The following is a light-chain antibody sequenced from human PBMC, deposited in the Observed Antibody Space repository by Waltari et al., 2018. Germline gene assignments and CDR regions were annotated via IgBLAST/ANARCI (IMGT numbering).Light chain of an antibody. CDR3: QVWDSTSDHYVI. J-gene: IGLJ2*01. Sequence: SYVLTQPPSVSVDPGKTARITCGGNNIGSKSVHWNQQKPGQAPVLVIYDDRDRPSGIPERFSGSNSGNAATLTISRAEAGDEAVYSCQVWDSTSDHYVIFGGGTKLTVL. CDR2: DDR. V-gene: IGLV3-21*04. CDR1: NIGSKS.